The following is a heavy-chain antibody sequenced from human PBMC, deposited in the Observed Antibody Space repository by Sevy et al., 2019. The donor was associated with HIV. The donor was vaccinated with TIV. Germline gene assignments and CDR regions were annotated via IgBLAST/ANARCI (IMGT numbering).Heavy chain of an antibody. Sequence: SETLSLTCAVYGGSFSGYYWSWIRQPPGKGLEWIGEINHSGSTNYNPSLKSRVTISVDTSKNQFSLKLVSVTAADTAVYYCARDNVVRGVIASLSNYYYGMDVWGQGTTVTVSS. CDR2: INHSGST. V-gene: IGHV4-34*01. CDR3: ARDNVVRGVIASLSNYYYGMDV. D-gene: IGHD3-10*01. CDR1: GGSFSGYY. J-gene: IGHJ6*02.